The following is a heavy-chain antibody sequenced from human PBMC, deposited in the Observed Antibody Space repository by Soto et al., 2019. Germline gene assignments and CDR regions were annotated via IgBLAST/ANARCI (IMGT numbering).Heavy chain of an antibody. Sequence: QVQLQQWGAGLLKPSETLSLTCAVYGGSFSGYYWSWIRQPPGKGLEWIGEINHSGSTNYNPSLKSRVTISVDTSKNQFSLKLSSVTAADTAVYYCATIAAAGTKEVSDSWGQGTLVTVSS. D-gene: IGHD6-13*01. J-gene: IGHJ4*02. CDR3: ATIAAAGTKEVSDS. CDR2: INHSGST. V-gene: IGHV4-34*01. CDR1: GGSFSGYY.